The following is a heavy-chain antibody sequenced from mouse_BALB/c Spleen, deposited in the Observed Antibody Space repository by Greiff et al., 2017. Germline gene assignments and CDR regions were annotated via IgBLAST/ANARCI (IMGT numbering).Heavy chain of an antibody. CDR1: GDSITSGY. J-gene: IGHJ4*01. CDR2: ISYSGST. V-gene: IGHV3-8*02. Sequence: EVMLVESGPSLVKPSQTLSLTCSVTGDSITSGYWNWIRKFPGNKLEYMGYISYSGSTYYNPSLKSRISITRDTSKNQYYLQLNSVTTEDTATYYCARRGYYGSSFAMDYWGQGTSVTVSS. CDR3: ARRGYYGSSFAMDY. D-gene: IGHD1-1*01.